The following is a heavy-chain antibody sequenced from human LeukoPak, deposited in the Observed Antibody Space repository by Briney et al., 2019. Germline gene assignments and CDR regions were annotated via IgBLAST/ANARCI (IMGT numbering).Heavy chain of an antibody. V-gene: IGHV3-53*01. CDR1: GFTVSSNY. CDR3: ARVEVDSAFDI. J-gene: IGHJ3*02. CDR2: IYSGGST. D-gene: IGHD2-15*01. Sequence: GGSLRLSCAASGFTVSSNYMSRVRQAPGKGLEWVSVIYSGGSTYYADSVKGRFTISRDNSKNTLYLQMNSLRAEDTAVYYCARVEVDSAFDIWGQGTMVTVSS.